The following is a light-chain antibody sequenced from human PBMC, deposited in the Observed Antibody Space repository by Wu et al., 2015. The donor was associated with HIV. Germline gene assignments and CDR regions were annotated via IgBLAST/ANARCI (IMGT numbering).Light chain of an antibody. V-gene: IGKV1-9*01. CDR3: QHLSSLSYS. CDR1: QDITY. J-gene: IGKJ2*03. Sequence: QLTQSPPSLSAFVGDRVTITCRASQDITYLAWYQQKPGKAPNLLIHTASTLHSGVPSRFSGRGSGTYFILTISSLQPEDFATYYCQHLSSLSYSFGQGTKLEIK. CDR2: TAS.